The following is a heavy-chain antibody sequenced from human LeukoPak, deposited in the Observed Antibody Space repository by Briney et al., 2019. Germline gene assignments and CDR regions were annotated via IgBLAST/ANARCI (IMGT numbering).Heavy chain of an antibody. CDR1: GGSISSSSYY. D-gene: IGHD5-18*01. CDR3: ARGSYGYRKYFQH. CDR2: INHSGST. Sequence: SETLSLTCTVSGGSISSSSYYWSWIRQPPGKGLEWIGEINHSGSTNYNPSLKSRVTISVDTSKNQFSLKLSSVTAADTAVYYCARGSYGYRKYFQHWGQGTLVTVSS. V-gene: IGHV4-39*07. J-gene: IGHJ1*01.